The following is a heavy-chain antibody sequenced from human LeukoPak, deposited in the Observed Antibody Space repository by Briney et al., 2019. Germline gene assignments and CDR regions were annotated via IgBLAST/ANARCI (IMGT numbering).Heavy chain of an antibody. D-gene: IGHD3-10*01. CDR2: INWNSDII. J-gene: IGHJ6*03. Sequence: GGSLRLSCAASGFTFDDYAMHWVRQAPGKGLEWVSGINWNSDIIGYADSVKGRFTISRDNAKNSLYLQINSLRPADAALYYCAKGRLIDFYYYYMDVWGKGTTVTISS. V-gene: IGHV3-9*01. CDR3: AKGRLIDFYYYYMDV. CDR1: GFTFDDYA.